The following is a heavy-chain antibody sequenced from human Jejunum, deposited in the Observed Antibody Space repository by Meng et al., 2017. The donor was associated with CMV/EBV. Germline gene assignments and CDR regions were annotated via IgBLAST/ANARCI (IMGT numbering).Heavy chain of an antibody. CDR1: GGSISTYL. V-gene: IGHV4-59*01. D-gene: IGHD4-11*01. J-gene: IGHJ5*02. CDR3: ARAHNDYSINS. Sequence: VSGGSISTYLWNGIRQTPGKGRKGLEWIGYIYYSGTTYYKPALKSRVTISVDTAKNQFSLKLNSVTAADTAVYFCARAHNDYSINSWGQGTLVTVSS. CDR2: IYYSGTT.